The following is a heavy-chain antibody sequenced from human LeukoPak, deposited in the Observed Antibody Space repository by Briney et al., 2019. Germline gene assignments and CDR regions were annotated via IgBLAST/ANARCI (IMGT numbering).Heavy chain of an antibody. CDR3: ARGNFDWLLLGAFDI. V-gene: IGHV1-18*04. CDR1: GYTFTSYG. CDR2: ISAYNGNT. J-gene: IGHJ3*02. D-gene: IGHD3-9*01. Sequence: ASVTVSCKASGYTFTSYGISWERQAPGQGLEWMGWISAYNGNTNYAQKLQGIVTITTDTSTSTAYMELRSLRSDDTAVYYCARGNFDWLLLGAFDIWGQGTMVTVSS.